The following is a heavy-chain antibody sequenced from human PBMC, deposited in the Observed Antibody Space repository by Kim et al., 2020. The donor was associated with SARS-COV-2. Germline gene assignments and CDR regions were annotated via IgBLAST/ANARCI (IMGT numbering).Heavy chain of an antibody. J-gene: IGHJ5*02. CDR3: ARLQMRRITRFGVVEEGNWFDP. V-gene: IGHV4-39*01. D-gene: IGHD3-3*01. CDR2: IYYSGNT. CDR1: GGSISSSSHY. Sequence: SETLSLTCTVSGGSISSSSHYWGWIRQPPGKELEWIGSIYYSGNTYYNPSLKSRVTISVDTYKNQFSLKLSSVTAADTAVYYCARLQMRRITRFGVVEEGNWFDPWGQGPLVTVSS.